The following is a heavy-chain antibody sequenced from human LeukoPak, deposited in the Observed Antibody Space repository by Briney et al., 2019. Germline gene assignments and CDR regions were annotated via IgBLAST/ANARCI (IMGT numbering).Heavy chain of an antibody. CDR2: IYYSGST. Sequence: PPETLSLTCTVSGGSISSSSYYWGWIRQPPGKGLEWIGSIYYSGSTYYNPSPKSRVTISVDTSKNQFSLKLSSVTAADTAVYYCATAAGTRDDYWGQGTLVTVSS. J-gene: IGHJ4*02. D-gene: IGHD6-13*01. CDR1: GGSISSSSYY. V-gene: IGHV4-39*01. CDR3: ATAAGTRDDY.